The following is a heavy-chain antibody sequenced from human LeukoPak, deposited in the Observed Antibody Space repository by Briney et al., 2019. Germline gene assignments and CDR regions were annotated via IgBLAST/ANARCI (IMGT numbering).Heavy chain of an antibody. CDR3: AKDFSGWYYYGMDV. D-gene: IGHD6-19*01. Sequence: GGSLRLSCAASGNYWMHWVRQAPGKGLVWVSHINSDGSWTSYADSVKGRFTISKDNAKNTLYLQMNSLRAEDTAVYYCAKDFSGWYYYGMDVWGQGTTVTVSS. CDR1: GNYW. J-gene: IGHJ6*02. V-gene: IGHV3-74*01. CDR2: INSDGSWT.